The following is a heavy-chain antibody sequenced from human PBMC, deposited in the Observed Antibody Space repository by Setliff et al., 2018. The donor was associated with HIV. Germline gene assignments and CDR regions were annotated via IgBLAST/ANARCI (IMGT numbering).Heavy chain of an antibody. CDR1: GGSISINSYY. J-gene: IGHJ6*03. D-gene: IGHD3-10*01. Sequence: SETLSLTCTVSGGSISINSYYWGWIRQPPGKGLEWIGSIYYSGSTFYNPSLKSRVSISLDTSKNQFSLKLSSVTAADTAVYYCASGAITRVRSPYYMDVWGKGTTVTVSS. V-gene: IGHV4-39*07. CDR3: ASGAITRVRSPYYMDV. CDR2: IYYSGST.